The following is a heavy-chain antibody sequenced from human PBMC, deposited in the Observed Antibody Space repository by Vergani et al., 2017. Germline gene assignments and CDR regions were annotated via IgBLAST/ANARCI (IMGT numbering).Heavy chain of an antibody. J-gene: IGHJ4*02. D-gene: IGHD2-21*01. Sequence: EVQLLESGGGLVQPGGSLRLSCAASGFTFSTYAMTWVRQAPGKGLEWVSGINWNGGSTGYADSVKGRFTISRDNAKNSLYLQMNSLRAEDTALYHCADLYGDDGFSPFWGQGTLVTVSS. CDR1: GFTFSTYA. CDR3: ADLYGDDGFSPF. V-gene: IGHV3-20*01. CDR2: INWNGGST.